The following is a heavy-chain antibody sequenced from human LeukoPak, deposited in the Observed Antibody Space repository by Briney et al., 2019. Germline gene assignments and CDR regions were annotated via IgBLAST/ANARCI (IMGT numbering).Heavy chain of an antibody. V-gene: IGHV3-23*01. D-gene: IGHD6-13*01. CDR2: ISGSGGST. J-gene: IGHJ5*02. Sequence: QPGGSLRLSCAASGFTFSSYAMSWVRQAPGKGLERVSAISGSGGSTYYADSVKGRFTISRDNSKNTLYLQMNSLRAEDTAVYYCAKDPPSWYSSSWYGFDPWGQGTLVTVSS. CDR3: AKDPPSWYSSSWYGFDP. CDR1: GFTFSSYA.